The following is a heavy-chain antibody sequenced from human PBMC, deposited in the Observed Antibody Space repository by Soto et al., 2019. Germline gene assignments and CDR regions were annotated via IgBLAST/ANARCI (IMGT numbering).Heavy chain of an antibody. J-gene: IGHJ4*02. V-gene: IGHV3-15*01. Sequence: GESLKISCIGSGFTFSNAWINWVRQAPGKGLEWVGRIKSKPDGGTTDYAAPVKGRFTISRDDSRNSVYLQMNSLKTEDTALYYCVTGQYCDYWGQGTLVTVSS. CDR2: IKSKPDGGTT. CDR3: VTGQYCDY. CDR1: GFTFSNAW.